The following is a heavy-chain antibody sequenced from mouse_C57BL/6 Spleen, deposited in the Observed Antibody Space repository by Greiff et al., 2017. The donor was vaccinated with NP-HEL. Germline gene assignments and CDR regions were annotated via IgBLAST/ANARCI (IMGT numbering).Heavy chain of an antibody. CDR2: IWSDGST. V-gene: IGHV2-6-1*01. CDR3: ARHEDYDVYFDY. CDR1: GFSLTSYG. J-gene: IGHJ2*01. Sequence: VKLMESGPGLVAPSQSLSITCTVSGFSLTSYGVHWVRQPPGKGLEWLVVIWSDGSTTYNSALKSRLSISKDNSKSQVFLKMNSLQTDDTAMYYCARHEDYDVYFDYWGQGTTLTVSS. D-gene: IGHD2-4*01.